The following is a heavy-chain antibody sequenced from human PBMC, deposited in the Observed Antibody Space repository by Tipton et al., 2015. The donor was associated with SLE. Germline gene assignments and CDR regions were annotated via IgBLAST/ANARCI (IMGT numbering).Heavy chain of an antibody. Sequence: QSGPEVKKPGASVKVSCKASGYTFTTYGISWVRQAPGQGLEWVGWISAYNGNTNYAQKLQGRVTMTTDTSTSTAYMELRSLRSDDTAVYYCARDEIVVVPAAYDYWGQGTLVTVSS. J-gene: IGHJ4*02. CDR1: GYTFTTYG. V-gene: IGHV1-18*01. CDR3: ARDEIVVVPAAYDY. D-gene: IGHD2-2*01. CDR2: ISAYNGNT.